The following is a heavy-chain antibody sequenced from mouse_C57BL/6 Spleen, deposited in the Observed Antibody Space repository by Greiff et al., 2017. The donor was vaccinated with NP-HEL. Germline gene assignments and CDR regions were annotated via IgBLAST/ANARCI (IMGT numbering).Heavy chain of an antibody. J-gene: IGHJ3*01. D-gene: IGHD1-1*01. CDR1: GYSFTGYY. CDR3: ARSYYGSSPWFAY. V-gene: IGHV1-42*01. CDR2: INPSTGGT. Sequence: VQLKQSGPELVKPGASVKISCKASGYSFTGYYMNWVKQSPEKSLEWIGEINPSTGGTTYNQKFKAMATLTVDKSSSTVYMQLKRLTSEDSAVYYCARSYYGSSPWFAYWGQGTLVTVSA.